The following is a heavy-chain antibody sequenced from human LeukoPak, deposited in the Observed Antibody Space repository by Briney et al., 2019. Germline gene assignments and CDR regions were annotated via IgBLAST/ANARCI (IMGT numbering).Heavy chain of an antibody. V-gene: IGHV7-4-1*02. Sequence: ASVKVSCKASGYTFTNYAMNWVRQAPGQGLEWMGWIHPSTGNPTYAQGFTGRFVFSLDTSVSTTYLQISSLKAEDTAVYYCARAFQSLGGLSLPDFWGQGTLVTVSS. CDR2: IHPSTGNP. J-gene: IGHJ4*02. CDR3: ARAFQSLGGLSLPDF. CDR1: GYTFTNYA. D-gene: IGHD3-16*02.